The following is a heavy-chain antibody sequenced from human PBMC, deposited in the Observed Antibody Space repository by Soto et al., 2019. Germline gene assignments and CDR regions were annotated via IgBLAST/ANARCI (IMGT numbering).Heavy chain of an antibody. J-gene: IGHJ4*02. CDR1: GFTFDDYA. CDR2: ISGCGGST. D-gene: IGHD2-8*01. V-gene: IGHV3-23*01. Sequence: GGSLRLSCAASGFTFDDYAMHWVRQAPGKGLEWVSGISGCGGSTYYADSVKGRFTISRDNSKNTLYLQMNSLRAEDTAVYYCAKAQGYCTNGVCYAFDYWGQGTLVTVSS. CDR3: AKAQGYCTNGVCYAFDY.